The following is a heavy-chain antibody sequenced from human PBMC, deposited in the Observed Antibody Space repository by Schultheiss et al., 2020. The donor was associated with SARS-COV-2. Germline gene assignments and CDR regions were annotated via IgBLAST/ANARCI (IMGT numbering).Heavy chain of an antibody. CDR1: GFTFDDYA. CDR3: ARLTWIDAFDI. Sequence: GGSLRLSCAASGFTFDDYAMHWVRQAPGKGLEWVSGISWNSGSIGYADSVKGRFTISRDNAKNSLYLQMNSLRAEDTAVYYCARLTWIDAFDIWGQGTTVTVSS. CDR2: ISWNSGSI. V-gene: IGHV3-9*01. D-gene: IGHD1-1*01. J-gene: IGHJ3*02.